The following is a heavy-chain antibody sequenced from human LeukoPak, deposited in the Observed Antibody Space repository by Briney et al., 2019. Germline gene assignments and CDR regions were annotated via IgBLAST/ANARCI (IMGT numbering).Heavy chain of an antibody. CDR3: ARVGNIVVGDYYYMDV. D-gene: IGHD2-2*01. Sequence: PSGTLSLTCAVSGSSISSSNWWSWVRQPPGKGLEWIGEIYHSGSTNYNPSLKSRVTISVDKSKNQFSLKLSSVTAADTAVYYCARVGNIVVGDYYYMDVWGKGTTVTVSS. CDR1: GSSISSSNW. V-gene: IGHV4-4*02. J-gene: IGHJ6*03. CDR2: IYHSGST.